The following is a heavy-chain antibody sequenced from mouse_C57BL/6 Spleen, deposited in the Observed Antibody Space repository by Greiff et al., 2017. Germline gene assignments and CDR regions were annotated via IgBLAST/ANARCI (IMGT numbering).Heavy chain of an antibody. J-gene: IGHJ2*01. V-gene: IGHV7-3*01. CDR1: GFTFTDYY. D-gene: IGHD4-1*01. Sequence: EVQRVESGGGLVQPGGSLSLSCAASGFTFTDYYMSWVRQPPGKALEWLGFIRNKANGYTTEYSASVKGRFTISRDNSQSIRYLQMNALRAEDSATYYCARDWGYFAYWGQGTTLTVSS. CDR2: IRNKANGYTT. CDR3: ARDWGYFAY.